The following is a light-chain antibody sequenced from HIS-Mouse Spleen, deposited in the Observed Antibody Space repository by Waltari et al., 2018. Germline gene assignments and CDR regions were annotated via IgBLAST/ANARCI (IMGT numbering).Light chain of an antibody. CDR3: AAWDDSLSGHVV. CDR1: SSHIGSNY. CDR2: RNN. J-gene: IGLJ2*01. V-gene: IGLV1-47*01. Sequence: QSVLTQPPSASGTPGQRVTISCSGISSHIGSNYVYWYQQPPGPAPKLLIYRNNQRPSGVPDRFSGSKSGTSASLAISGLRSEDEADYYCAAWDDSLSGHVVFGGGTKLTVL.